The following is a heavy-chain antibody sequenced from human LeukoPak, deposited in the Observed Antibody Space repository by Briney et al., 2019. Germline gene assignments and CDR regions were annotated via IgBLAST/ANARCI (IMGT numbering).Heavy chain of an antibody. Sequence: SETLSLTCTVSGDSISSGTYCWGWVRQPPGKGLEWIASIDYSGNFNDNASLRSRVTISVDTSKNHFSLKVNFVTAADTGVYYCARHFYGWGSQPMDVWGKGTTVIVSS. CDR1: GDSISSGTYC. J-gene: IGHJ6*03. CDR3: ARHFYGWGSQPMDV. CDR2: IDYSGNF. D-gene: IGHD3-10*01. V-gene: IGHV4-39*07.